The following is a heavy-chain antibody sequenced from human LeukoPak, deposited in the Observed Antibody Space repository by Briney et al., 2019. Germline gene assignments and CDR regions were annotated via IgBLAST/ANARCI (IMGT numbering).Heavy chain of an antibody. CDR2: IIPILGIA. D-gene: IGHD3-9*01. V-gene: IGHV1-69*04. CDR1: GGTFSSYA. J-gene: IGHJ4*02. Sequence: ASVKVSCKASGGTFSSYAISWERQAPGQGLEWMGRIIPILGIANYAQKFQGRVTITADKSTSTAYMELSSLRSEDTAVYYCARGGYYDILTGYQLDYWGQGTLVTVSS. CDR3: ARGGYYDILTGYQLDY.